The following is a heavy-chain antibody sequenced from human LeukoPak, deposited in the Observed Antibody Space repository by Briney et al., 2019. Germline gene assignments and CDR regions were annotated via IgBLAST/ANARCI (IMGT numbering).Heavy chain of an antibody. CDR1: GGSISSYY. J-gene: IGHJ4*02. CDR2: IYYRGST. V-gene: IGHV4-59*01. CDR3: ARDYGGKFDY. D-gene: IGHD4-23*01. Sequence: KPSETLSLTCTVSGGSISSYYWSWIRRPPGKGLEWIGYIYYRGSTNYNPSLKSRLTMSVDTSKNQFSLKLSSVTAADTAVYYCARDYGGKFDYWGQGTLVTVSS.